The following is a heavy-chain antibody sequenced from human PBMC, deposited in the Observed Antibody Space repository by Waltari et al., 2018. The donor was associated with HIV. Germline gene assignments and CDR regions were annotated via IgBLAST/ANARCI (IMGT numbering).Heavy chain of an antibody. CDR3: ARDVDRGRGNWFDP. Sequence: QVQLVQSGAEVKSPGASVKVSCRTSGYIFTTYSMHWMRQAPGQRLEWMGWINAGNGNTKYSQKFQDRVTISRDTSASTVYMELISLRSEDTAVYYCARDVDRGRGNWFDPWGQGTLVTVSS. D-gene: IGHD3-10*01. CDR2: INAGNGNT. V-gene: IGHV1-3*01. J-gene: IGHJ5*02. CDR1: GYIFTTYS.